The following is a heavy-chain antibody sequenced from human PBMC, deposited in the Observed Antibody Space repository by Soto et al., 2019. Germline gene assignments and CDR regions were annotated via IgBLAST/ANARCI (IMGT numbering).Heavy chain of an antibody. J-gene: IGHJ4*02. D-gene: IGHD1-1*01. V-gene: IGHV3-72*01. CDR3: VTSRPNNNWSGFDY. Sequence: PGGSLRLSCGASGFTFSDHYMDWVRQAPGKGLEWVGRIRNRLYGCTTVYAASVKGRFTISRDESKSSVFLQINSPRTEDTAVYYCVTSRPNNNWSGFDYWGQGTLVTVSS. CDR1: GFTFSDHY. CDR2: IRNRLYGCTT.